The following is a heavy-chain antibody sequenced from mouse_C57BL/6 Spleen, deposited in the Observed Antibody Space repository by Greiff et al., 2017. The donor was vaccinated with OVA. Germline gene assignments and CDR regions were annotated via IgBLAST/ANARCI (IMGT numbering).Heavy chain of an antibody. CDR2: INPNNGGT. CDR1: GYTFTDYY. D-gene: IGHD2-3*01. V-gene: IGHV1-26*01. J-gene: IGHJ2*01. Sequence: EVKLQQSGPELVKPGASVKISCKASGYTFTDYYMNWVKQSHGKSLEWIGDINPNNGGTSYNQKFKGKATLTVDKSSSTAYMELRSLTSEDSAVYYCAREGIYDGSLDYWGQGTTLTVSS. CDR3: AREGIYDGSLDY.